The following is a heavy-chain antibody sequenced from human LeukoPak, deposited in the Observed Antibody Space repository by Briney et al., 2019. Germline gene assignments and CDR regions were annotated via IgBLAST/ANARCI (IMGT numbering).Heavy chain of an antibody. CDR1: GYSFTSYD. CDR3: ARSPSRGRKWIQLWSPNFDY. D-gene: IGHD5-18*01. CDR2: MNPNSCNT. Sequence: ASVNVSCKASGYSFTSYDINWVRQATGQGLEWMGLMNPNSCNTGYAQKSQGRVTMTRNTSISTAYMELSRLRSEDTAVSYCARSPSRGRKWIQLWSPNFDYWGQGTLVTVSS. V-gene: IGHV1-8*01. J-gene: IGHJ4*02.